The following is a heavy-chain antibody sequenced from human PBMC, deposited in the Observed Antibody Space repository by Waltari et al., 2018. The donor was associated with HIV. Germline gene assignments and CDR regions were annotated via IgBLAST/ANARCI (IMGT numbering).Heavy chain of an antibody. CDR2: IYYSGST. V-gene: IGHV4-59*01. CDR1: GGPISSYY. CDR3: AREGITGTLSYYGMDV. Sequence: QVQLQESGPGLVKPSETLSLTCTVSGGPISSYYWSWIRQPPGKGLEWIGYIYYSGSTNYNPALKSRVTISVDTSKNQFSLKLSSVTAADTAVYYCAREGITGTLSYYGMDVWGQGTTVTVSS. J-gene: IGHJ6*02. D-gene: IGHD1-20*01.